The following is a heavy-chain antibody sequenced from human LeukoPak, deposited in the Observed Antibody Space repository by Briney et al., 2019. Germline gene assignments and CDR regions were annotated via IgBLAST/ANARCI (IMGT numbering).Heavy chain of an antibody. V-gene: IGHV3-30*18. J-gene: IGHJ4*02. CDR3: AKDPYYDSSGYFDY. CDR1: GFTFSNYG. Sequence: GGSLRLSCAASGFTFSNYGMHWVREAPGKGLEWVAVILDDGSNEYYADSVKGRFTISRDNSKNTLYLQMNSLRAEDTAVYYCAKDPYYDSSGYFDYWGQGTLVTVSS. CDR2: ILDDGSNE. D-gene: IGHD3-22*01.